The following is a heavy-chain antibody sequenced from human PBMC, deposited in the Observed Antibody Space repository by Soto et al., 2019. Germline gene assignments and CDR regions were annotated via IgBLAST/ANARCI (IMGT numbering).Heavy chain of an antibody. J-gene: IGHJ6*02. Sequence: SETLSLTCTVSGGSISSCPYSWGWIRQPPGKGLEWIGTFYYSGSTYYNPSLESRVTISVDTSKNQFSLKVSSVTAADTAVYYCARLGGYCTITSCYGYYGMDVWGQGTTVTVSS. CDR2: FYYSGST. CDR1: GGSISSCPYS. CDR3: ARLGGYCTITSCYGYYGMDV. V-gene: IGHV4-39*01. D-gene: IGHD2-2*01.